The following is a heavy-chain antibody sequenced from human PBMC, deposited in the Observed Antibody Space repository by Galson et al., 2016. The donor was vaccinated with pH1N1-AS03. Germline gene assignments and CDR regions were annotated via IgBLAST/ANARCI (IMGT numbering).Heavy chain of an antibody. V-gene: IGHV3-21*01. J-gene: IGHJ4*02. CDR2: ISTTSSSI. D-gene: IGHD6-19*01. Sequence: GLERVSFISTTSSSIYYADSVKGRFTISRDNAKNSLFLRMNSLRDEDTAVYYCARDGPPQGISVAGSFDFWGQGTLVTVSS. CDR3: ARDGPPQGISVAGSFDF.